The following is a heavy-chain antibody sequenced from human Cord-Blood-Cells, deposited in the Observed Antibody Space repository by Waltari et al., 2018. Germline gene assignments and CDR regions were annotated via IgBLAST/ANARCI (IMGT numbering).Heavy chain of an antibody. CDR1: GFTSGSSR. Sequence: EVQLVESGGGLVQHGVFLRLSCAASGFTSGSSRVHWVRQAPGKGLVWVSRINSDGSSTSYADSVKGRFTISRDNAKNTLYLQMNSLRAEDTAVYYCASVDYGDYWGQGTLVTVSS. CDR3: ASVDYGDY. CDR2: INSDGSST. V-gene: IGHV3-74*01. J-gene: IGHJ4*02.